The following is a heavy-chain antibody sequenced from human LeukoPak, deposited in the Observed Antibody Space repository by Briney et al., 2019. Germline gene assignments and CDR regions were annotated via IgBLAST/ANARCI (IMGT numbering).Heavy chain of an antibody. CDR3: ARQVWFGELPFWFDP. CDR1: GGSISGYY. CDR2: IYTSGST. Sequence: KASETLSLTCTVSGGSISGYYWSWIRQPPGKGLEWIGYIYTSGSTNYNPSLKSRVTISVDTSKNQFSLKLSSVTAADTAVYYCARQVWFGELPFWFDPWGQGTLVTVSS. D-gene: IGHD3-10*01. J-gene: IGHJ5*02. V-gene: IGHV4-4*09.